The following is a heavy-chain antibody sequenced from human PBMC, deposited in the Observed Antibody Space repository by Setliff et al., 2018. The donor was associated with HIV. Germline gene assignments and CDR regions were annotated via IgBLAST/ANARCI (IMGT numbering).Heavy chain of an antibody. CDR1: GYTFSNYG. D-gene: IGHD6-13*01. J-gene: IGHJ6*03. CDR3: ARDGLRGIAAHHYYYYYMDV. Sequence: GASVKVSCKASGYTFSNYGISWVRQAPGQGLEWMGWISPYNGNTNYVQKLQGRVTITTDTSTSTAYMELRSLRSDDTAVYNCARDGLRGIAAHHYYYYYMDVWGKGTTVTVSS. CDR2: ISPYNGNT. V-gene: IGHV1-18*01.